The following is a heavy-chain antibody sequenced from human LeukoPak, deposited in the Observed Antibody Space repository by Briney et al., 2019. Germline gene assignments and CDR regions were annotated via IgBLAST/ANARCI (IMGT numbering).Heavy chain of an antibody. Sequence: PGGSLRLSCAASGFTFRSSGMNWVRQAPGKGLEWLAVISYDGSSKYYTDSVKGRFTVSRDNSKNTLYLQMNSLRAEDTAVYYCAKAAAASGSYTIDYWGQGTLVTVSS. J-gene: IGHJ4*02. CDR3: AKAAAASGSYTIDY. CDR2: ISYDGSSK. CDR1: GFTFRSSG. D-gene: IGHD1-26*01. V-gene: IGHV3-30*18.